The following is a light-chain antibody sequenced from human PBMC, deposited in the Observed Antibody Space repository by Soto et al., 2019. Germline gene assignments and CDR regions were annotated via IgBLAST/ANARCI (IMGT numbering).Light chain of an antibody. CDR2: KAS. CDR3: QQYSSRWT. Sequence: DIQMTQSPSTLSGSVGDRVTITCRASQTISSWLAWYQQKPGKAPKLLIYKASTLKSGVPSRFSGSGSGTDFTLSISRLEPEDFAVYYCQQYSSRWTFGQGTKVDIK. J-gene: IGKJ1*01. V-gene: IGKV1-5*03. CDR1: QTISSW.